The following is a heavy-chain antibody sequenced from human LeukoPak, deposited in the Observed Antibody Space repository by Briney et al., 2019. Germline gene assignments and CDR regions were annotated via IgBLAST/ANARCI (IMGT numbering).Heavy chain of an antibody. Sequence: GGPLRLSCAASGFTSSSYWMHWVRQVPGKGLVWVSRISGDGTARNYADSVKGRFTISRDDAKNTVDLQMNSLRGEDTAVYYCVRGRGSYGWFDPWGQGTLVTVSS. CDR2: ISGDGTAR. CDR3: VRGRGSYGWFDP. V-gene: IGHV3-74*01. J-gene: IGHJ5*02. D-gene: IGHD3-10*01. CDR1: GFTSSSYW.